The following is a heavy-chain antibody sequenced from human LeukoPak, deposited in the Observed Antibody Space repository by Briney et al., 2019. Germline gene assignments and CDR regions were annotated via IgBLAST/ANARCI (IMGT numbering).Heavy chain of an antibody. CDR2: INHSGST. CDR3: ARHNLVRGVIIRSTRINWFDP. CDR1: GGSFSGYY. J-gene: IGHJ5*02. D-gene: IGHD3-10*01. V-gene: IGHV4-34*01. Sequence: SETLSLTCAVYGGSFSGYYWSWTRQPPGKGLEWIGEINHSGSTNYNPSLKSRVTISVDTSKNQFSLKLSSVTAADTAVYYCARHNLVRGVIIRSTRINWFDPWGQGTLVTVSS.